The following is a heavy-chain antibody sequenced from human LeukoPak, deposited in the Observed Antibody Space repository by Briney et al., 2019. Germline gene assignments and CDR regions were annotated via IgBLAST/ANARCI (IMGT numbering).Heavy chain of an antibody. V-gene: IGHV3-7*04. CDR2: IHPEGNEK. CDR1: GFTFSNFW. CDR3: ARGDAFSRDH. J-gene: IGHJ4*02. Sequence: GGSLRLSCAVSGFTFSNFWMSWVRQAPGRGLEWVANIHPEGNEKYHVESVKGRFTISGDNAKNSLFLQMNGLRVEDTAVYYCARGDAFSRDHWGQGTLVTVSS.